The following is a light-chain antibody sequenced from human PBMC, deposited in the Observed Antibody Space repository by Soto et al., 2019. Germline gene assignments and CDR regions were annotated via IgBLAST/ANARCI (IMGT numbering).Light chain of an antibody. CDR3: QQYGCAPIT. CDR1: QSVSSSY. J-gene: IGKJ5*01. V-gene: IGKV3-20*01. Sequence: EIVLTQSPGTLSLSPEERATLSCRASQSVSSSYLAWYQQKPGQAPRLLIYGASSRATGIPDRFSGSGSGTDFTLTISRLEPDDFAVYYCQQYGCAPITFGQGPRLEIK. CDR2: GAS.